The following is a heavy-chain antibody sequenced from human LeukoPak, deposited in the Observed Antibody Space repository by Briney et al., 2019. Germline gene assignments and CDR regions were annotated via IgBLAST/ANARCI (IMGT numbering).Heavy chain of an antibody. J-gene: IGHJ6*01. Sequence: SETLSLTCAAYGEPFSGYYWSWIRQAPGKGLEWIGEINHSGSTNDKPSHKQHVHIPVHAYKHHLSPKLRSVTPADTVVYYCARYQMVVWGEGTTVRVPS. V-gene: IGHV4-34*01. D-gene: IGHD2-2*01. CDR2: INHSGST. CDR1: GEPFSGYY. CDR3: ARYQMVV.